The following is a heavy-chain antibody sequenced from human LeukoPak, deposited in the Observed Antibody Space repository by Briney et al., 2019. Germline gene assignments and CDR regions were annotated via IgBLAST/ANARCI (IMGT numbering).Heavy chain of an antibody. J-gene: IGHJ4*02. Sequence: PGGSLRLSCTASGFTFNTYAMSWVRQAPGKGLEWVSAISGSSGNTYYADSVKGRFTFSRDNSKNTLYLQMNSLKAEDTAVYYCAKGGSSSWYRAPLDYWGQGTLVTVSS. V-gene: IGHV3-23*01. CDR2: ISGSSGNT. CDR1: GFTFNTYA. CDR3: AKGGSSSWYRAPLDY. D-gene: IGHD6-13*01.